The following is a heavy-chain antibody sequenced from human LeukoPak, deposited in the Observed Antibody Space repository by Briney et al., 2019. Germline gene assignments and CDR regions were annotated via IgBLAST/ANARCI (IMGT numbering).Heavy chain of an antibody. D-gene: IGHD1-26*01. V-gene: IGHV3-48*04. CDR1: GFTFSSYS. J-gene: IGHJ4*02. CDR2: ISSSGSAI. Sequence: GGSLRLSCAASGFTFSSYSMNWFRQAPGRGLEWVSYISSSGSAIYYADSVEGRFTISRDNAKNSLHLQMNNLRAEDTAVYYCARDDKWAFDYWGQGTLVTVSS. CDR3: ARDDKWAFDY.